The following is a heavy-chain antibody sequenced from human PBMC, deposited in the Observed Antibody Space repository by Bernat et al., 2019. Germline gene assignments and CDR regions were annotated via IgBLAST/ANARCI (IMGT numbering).Heavy chain of an antibody. J-gene: IGHJ4*02. V-gene: IGHV3-23*01. D-gene: IGHD2-15*01. CDR3: TRDFTPHDFDY. Sequence: EVQLLESGGGLVQPGGSLRLSCAASGFTFSSYAMSWVRQAPGKGLEGVSAISGSGGSTYYADSVKGRFTISRDNSKNTLYLQMNSLRAEDTAVYYCTRDFTPHDFDYWGQGTLVTVSS. CDR1: GFTFSSYA. CDR2: ISGSGGST.